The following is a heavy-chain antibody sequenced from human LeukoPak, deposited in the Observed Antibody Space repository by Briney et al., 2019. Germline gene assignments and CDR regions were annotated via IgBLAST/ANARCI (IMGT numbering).Heavy chain of an antibody. CDR1: GGSISSYY. Sequence: PDTLYLSCTASGGSISSYYWSWIRQPPGQGLEWIGYIYSSGSTHYTPSLKSRVTISVDTSKNQFSLKLSSVTAADTAVYYCARRAGDGYNFDYWGQGTMVTVSS. J-gene: IGHJ4*02. CDR2: IYSSGST. CDR3: ARRAGDGYNFDY. V-gene: IGHV4-59*08. D-gene: IGHD5-24*01.